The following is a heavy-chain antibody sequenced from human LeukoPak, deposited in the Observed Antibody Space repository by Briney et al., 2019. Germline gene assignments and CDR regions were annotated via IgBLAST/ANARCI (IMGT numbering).Heavy chain of an antibody. D-gene: IGHD3-3*01. V-gene: IGHV4-39*07. CDR3: ASHTIFGDYGMDV. Sequence: PSETLSLTCTVSGGSISSSSYYWGWIRQPPGKGLEWIGSIYYSGSTYYNPSLKSRVTISVDTSKNQFSLKLSSVTAADTAVYYCASHTIFGDYGMDVWGQGTTVTVSS. CDR2: IYYSGST. CDR1: GGSISSSSYY. J-gene: IGHJ6*02.